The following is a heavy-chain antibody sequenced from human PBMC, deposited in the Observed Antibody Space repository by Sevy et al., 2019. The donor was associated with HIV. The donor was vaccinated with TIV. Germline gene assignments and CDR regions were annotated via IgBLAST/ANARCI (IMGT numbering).Heavy chain of an antibody. CDR3: ARTYDSSGYFAFDI. V-gene: IGHV3-64*01. Sequence: GGSLRLSCAASGFTFSSYAMHWVGQAPGKGLEYVSAISSNGGSTYYANSVKGRFTISRDNSKNTLYLQMGSLRAEDMAVYYCARTYDSSGYFAFDIWGQGTMVTVSS. CDR2: ISSNGGST. J-gene: IGHJ3*02. CDR1: GFTFSSYA. D-gene: IGHD3-22*01.